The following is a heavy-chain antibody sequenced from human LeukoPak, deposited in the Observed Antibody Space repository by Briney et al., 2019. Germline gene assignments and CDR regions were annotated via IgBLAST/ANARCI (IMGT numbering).Heavy chain of an antibody. Sequence: GASVKVSCKPSGYTFTNYYMHWVRQAPGQGLGRMGIINPSGGSTSYAQKFQGRVTMTRDTSTSTVYMELSSLRSEDTAVYYCARDVASSGYYWDWGQGTLVTVSS. V-gene: IGHV1-46*01. D-gene: IGHD3-22*01. CDR3: ARDVASSGYYWD. J-gene: IGHJ4*02. CDR1: GYTFTNYY. CDR2: INPSGGST.